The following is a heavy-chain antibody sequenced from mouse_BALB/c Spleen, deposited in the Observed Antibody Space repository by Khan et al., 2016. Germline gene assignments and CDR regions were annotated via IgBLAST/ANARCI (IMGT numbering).Heavy chain of an antibody. CDR3: AIDCSHYNYAMDY. J-gene: IGHJ4*01. CDR1: GYSITSDYA. V-gene: IGHV3-2*02. D-gene: IGHD1-2*01. CDR2: ISSSGST. Sequence: EVQLQESGPGLVKPSQSLSLTCTVTGYSITSDYAWNWIRQFPGNKLEWMGYISSSGSTNYNPALNSRISITRATSKNQFFLQFNSVITEDSATYNCAIDCSHYNYAMDYWGQGTSVTVSS.